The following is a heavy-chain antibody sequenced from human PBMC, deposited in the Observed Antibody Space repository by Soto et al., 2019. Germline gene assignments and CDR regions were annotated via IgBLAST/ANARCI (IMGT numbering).Heavy chain of an antibody. CDR3: ARQKAMVRGVINY. D-gene: IGHD3-10*01. V-gene: IGHV4-39*01. CDR2: IYYSGST. J-gene: IGHJ4*02. Sequence: PSETLSLTCTVSGGSISSSSYYWGWIRQPPGKGLEWIGSIYYSGSTYYNPSLKSRVTISVDTSKNQFSLKLSSVTAADTAAYYCARQKAMVRGVINYWGQGTLVTVSS. CDR1: GGSISSSSYY.